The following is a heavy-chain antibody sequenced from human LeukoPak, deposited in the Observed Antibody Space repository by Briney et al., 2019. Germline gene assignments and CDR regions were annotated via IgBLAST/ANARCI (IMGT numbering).Heavy chain of an antibody. CDR2: INHSGST. CDR3: ARVVAAADTFDY. V-gene: IGHV4-34*01. Sequence: SETLSLTCAAYGGSFSGYYWSWIRQPPGKGLEWIGEINHSGSTNYNPSLKSRVTISVDTSKNQFSLKLSSVTAADTAVYYCARVVAAADTFDYWGQGTLVTVSS. J-gene: IGHJ4*02. D-gene: IGHD6-13*01. CDR1: GGSFSGYY.